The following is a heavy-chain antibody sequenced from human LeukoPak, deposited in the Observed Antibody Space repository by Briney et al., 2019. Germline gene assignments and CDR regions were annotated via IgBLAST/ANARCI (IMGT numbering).Heavy chain of an antibody. CDR3: AKMNGYFEY. V-gene: IGHV3-23*01. CDR1: GLTFSNHG. J-gene: IGHJ4*02. CDR2: ITGDGTTT. Sequence: GGSLRLSCGASGLTFSNHGMSWVRQAPGKGLQWVSAITGDGTTTYYADSVKGRFTISGDNSKNMLYLQMSSLRAEDTAVYYCAKMNGYFEYWGQGALVPVSS. D-gene: IGHD1-1*01.